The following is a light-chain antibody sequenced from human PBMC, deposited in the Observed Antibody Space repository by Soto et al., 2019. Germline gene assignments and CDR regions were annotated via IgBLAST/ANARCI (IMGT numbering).Light chain of an antibody. CDR2: DDN. CDR1: SSNIGGNS. Sequence: QSVLTQPPSVSAAPGQKVTISCSGSSSNIGGNSVSWYQQLPGTAPKLLIYDDNKRPSGIPDRFSGSKSGTSATLGITGLQTGDEADYYCGTWDSSLGAPSYVFGTGTKVTVL. CDR3: GTWDSSLGAPSYV. V-gene: IGLV1-51*01. J-gene: IGLJ1*01.